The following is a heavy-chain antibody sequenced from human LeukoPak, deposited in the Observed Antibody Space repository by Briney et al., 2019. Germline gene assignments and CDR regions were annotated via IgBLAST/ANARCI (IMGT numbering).Heavy chain of an antibody. V-gene: IGHV4-4*07. J-gene: IGHJ3*02. CDR3: ARIGDYGPYHDAFDI. D-gene: IGHD4-17*01. Sequence: PSETLSLTCTVSGGSISSYYWSWIRQPAGKGLEGLGRIYTSGSTNYNPSLKSRFTMSVDTSKNQFSLYLSSVTAAYTAVYYCARIGDYGPYHDAFDIWGQGTMVTVSS. CDR1: GGSISSYY. CDR2: IYTSGST.